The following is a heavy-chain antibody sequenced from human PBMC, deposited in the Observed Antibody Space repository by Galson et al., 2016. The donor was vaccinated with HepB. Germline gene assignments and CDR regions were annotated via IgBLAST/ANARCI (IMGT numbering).Heavy chain of an antibody. CDR3: ARSFRDFVFEGSLYGRDV. V-gene: IGHV3-30*04. J-gene: IGHJ6*02. D-gene: IGHD3-10*01. Sequence: SLRLSCAASGFSFSLNTVHWVRQLPGKGLEWVALISYTGSNEIYAESVKGRFQVSRDNSKNTLYLQMNNLRGEDTAVYYGARSFRDFVFEGSLYGRDVWGQGTTVIVSS. CDR1: GFSFSLNT. CDR2: ISYTGSNE.